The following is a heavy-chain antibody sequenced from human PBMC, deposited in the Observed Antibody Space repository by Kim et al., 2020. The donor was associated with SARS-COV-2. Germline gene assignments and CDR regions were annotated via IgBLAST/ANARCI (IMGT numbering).Heavy chain of an antibody. V-gene: IGHV7-4-1*02. D-gene: IGHD2-15*01. CDR1: GYTFNSYA. J-gene: IGHJ4*02. Sequence: ASVKVSCKASGYTFNSYAMNLVRQAPGQGLEWMGWIKTNTGNPTYAQGFTGRFVFSLDTSVSTAYLQISSLKAEDTAVYYCARVYCSGGSCYSDYWGQGTIFTVSS. CDR2: IKTNTGNP. CDR3: ARVYCSGGSCYSDY.